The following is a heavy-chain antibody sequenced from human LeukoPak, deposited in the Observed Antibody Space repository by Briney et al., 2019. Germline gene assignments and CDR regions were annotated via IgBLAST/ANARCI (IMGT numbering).Heavy chain of an antibody. Sequence: GGSLRLSCAASGFTFNNAWMNWVRQAPGKGLEWVGRIRSKTDGGTTDYAAPVKGRFTISRDDSTNTLYLQMNSLKAEDTAVYYCTTILAGTNAFDIWGQGTMVTVSS. CDR1: GFTFNNAW. D-gene: IGHD6-19*01. J-gene: IGHJ3*02. CDR2: IRSKTDGGTT. V-gene: IGHV3-15*01. CDR3: TTILAGTNAFDI.